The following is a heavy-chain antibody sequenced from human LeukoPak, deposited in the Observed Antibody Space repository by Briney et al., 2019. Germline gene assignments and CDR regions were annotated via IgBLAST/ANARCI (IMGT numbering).Heavy chain of an antibody. J-gene: IGHJ5*02. CDR2: IYYSGST. D-gene: IGHD5-24*01. V-gene: IGHV4-59*01. CDR1: GDSISSYY. Sequence: SETLSLTCTVSGDSISSYYWSWIRQSPGKGLEWIGYIYYSGSTNYNPSLESRVTISLDTSKNQFSLKLSSVTAADTAVYYCARGRGFDPWGQGTLVTVSS. CDR3: ARGRGFDP.